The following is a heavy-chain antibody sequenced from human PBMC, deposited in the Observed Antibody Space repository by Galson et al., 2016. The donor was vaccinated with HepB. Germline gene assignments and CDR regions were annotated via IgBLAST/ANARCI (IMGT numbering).Heavy chain of an antibody. CDR1: GFTFSNYA. Sequence: SLRLSCAASGFTFSNYAMHWVRQAPETGLEYVSAIGSDGTTTYYSDSFRGRFTISRDNSTSTLSLQMNSLRADDPAVYYCVKAVVAPIFGVVSNLDYWGQGTLVTVSS. J-gene: IGHJ4*02. D-gene: IGHD3-3*01. CDR3: VKAVVAPIFGVVSNLDY. CDR2: IGSDGTTT. V-gene: IGHV3-64D*06.